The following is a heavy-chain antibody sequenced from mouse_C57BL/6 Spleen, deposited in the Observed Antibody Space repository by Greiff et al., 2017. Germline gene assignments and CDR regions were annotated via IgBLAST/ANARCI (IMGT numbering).Heavy chain of an antibody. Sequence: EVHLVESEGGLVQPGSSMKLSCTASGFTFSDYYMAWVRQVPEKGLEWVANINYDGSSTYYLDSLKSRFIISRDNAKNILYLQMSSLKSEDTATYYCARERYGNYFDYWGQGTTLTVSS. J-gene: IGHJ2*01. CDR2: INYDGSST. CDR1: GFTFSDYY. V-gene: IGHV5-16*01. D-gene: IGHD2-10*02. CDR3: ARERYGNYFDY.